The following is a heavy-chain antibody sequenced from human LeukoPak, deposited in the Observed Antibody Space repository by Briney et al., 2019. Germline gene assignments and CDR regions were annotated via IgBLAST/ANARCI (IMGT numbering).Heavy chain of an antibody. CDR1: GDSISSYY. D-gene: IGHD3-10*01. J-gene: IGHJ6*02. CDR3: ARESRVYGMDV. CDR2: IYYSGST. V-gene: IGHV4-59*01. Sequence: PSETLSLTCIVSGDSISSYYWSWIRQPPGKGLEWIGYIYYSGSTNYNPSLKSRVTISVDTSKNQFSLKPSSVTAADTAVYYCARESRVYGMDVWGQGTTVTVSS.